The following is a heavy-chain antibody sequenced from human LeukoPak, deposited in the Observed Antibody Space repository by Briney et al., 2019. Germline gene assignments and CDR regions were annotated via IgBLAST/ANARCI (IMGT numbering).Heavy chain of an antibody. CDR3: ARGVGNYRYYFDS. D-gene: IGHD3-22*01. J-gene: IGHJ4*02. CDR2: VSSSGAYI. Sequence: PGGSLRLSCAASGFTFSDYEMNWIRQAPGKGLEWVASVSSSGAYIYYADLMEGRFTISRDNAKNSLILQMNSLRAEDTAVYYCARGVGNYRYYFDSWGQGTLVTVSS. CDR1: GFTFSDYE. V-gene: IGHV3-21*01.